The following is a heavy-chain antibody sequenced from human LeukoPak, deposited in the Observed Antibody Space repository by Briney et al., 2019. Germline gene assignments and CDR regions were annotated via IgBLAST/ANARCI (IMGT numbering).Heavy chain of an antibody. J-gene: IGHJ4*02. CDR3: AKDPRIDLNY. CDR2: ISYDGSNK. Sequence: SCKASGYTFTSYGMHWVRQAPGKGLEWVAVISYDGSNKYYADSVKGRFTISRDNSKNTLYLQMNSLRAEDTAVYYCAKDPRIDLNYWGQGTLVTVSS. V-gene: IGHV3-30*18. D-gene: IGHD1-26*01. CDR1: GYTFTSYG.